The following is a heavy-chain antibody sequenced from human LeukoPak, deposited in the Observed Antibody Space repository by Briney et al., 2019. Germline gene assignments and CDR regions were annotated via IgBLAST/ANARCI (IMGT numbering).Heavy chain of an antibody. CDR2: INTDGSST. Sequence: GGSLRLSCAASGFTFSSYWMHWVRQAPGKGLVWVSRINTDGSSTSYADSVKGRFTISRDNAKNTLYLQMNSLRAEDTAVYYCARDLGDGPNQYWYFDLWGRGTLVTVSS. D-gene: IGHD5-24*01. V-gene: IGHV3-74*01. CDR1: GFTFSSYW. J-gene: IGHJ2*01. CDR3: ARDLGDGPNQYWYFDL.